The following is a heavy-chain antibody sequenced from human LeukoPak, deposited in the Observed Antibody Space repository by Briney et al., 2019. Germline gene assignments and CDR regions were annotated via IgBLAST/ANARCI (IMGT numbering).Heavy chain of an antibody. J-gene: IGHJ6*03. CDR1: GYTFTSYD. CDR2: MNPNSGNT. D-gene: IGHD3-22*01. CDR3: ARGSRSGDYDSSGYYLHYYYYMDV. V-gene: IGHV1-8*01. Sequence: ASVKVSCKASGYTFTSYDINWVRQATGQGGEWMGWMNPNSGNTGYAQKFQGRVTMTRNTSISTAYMELSSLRSEDTAVYYCARGSRSGDYDSSGYYLHYYYYMDVWGKGTTVTVSS.